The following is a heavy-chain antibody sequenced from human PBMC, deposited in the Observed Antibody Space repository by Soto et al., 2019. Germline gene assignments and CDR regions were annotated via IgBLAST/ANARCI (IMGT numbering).Heavy chain of an antibody. J-gene: IGHJ6*02. CDR2: VSGSGGSE. CDR3: AKGSVVGADYSYGMDV. CDR1: GFTFSSYG. D-gene: IGHD2-2*01. Sequence: EVQLLESGGDLVQPGGSLTLSCAAAGFTFSSYGMNWVRQAPGGGVEWVSAVSGSGGSEYYADSVRGRFTISRDNSKNRLYLQLNSLRAEDTAIYYCAKGSVVGADYSYGMDVWGQGTTVTVSS. V-gene: IGHV3-23*01.